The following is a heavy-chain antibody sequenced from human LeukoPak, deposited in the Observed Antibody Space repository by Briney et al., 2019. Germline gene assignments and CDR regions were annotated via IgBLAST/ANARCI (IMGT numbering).Heavy chain of an antibody. Sequence: LETLSLTCAVYGGSFSGYYWSWISHPPGKGLEWIGEINHSGSTNYNPSLKSRVTISVDTSKNQFSLKLSSVTAADTSVYFCARGPRLYYYDSSGYYYYWGQGTLVTVSS. CDR1: GGSFSGYY. D-gene: IGHD3-22*01. V-gene: IGHV4-34*01. CDR3: ARGPRLYYYDSSGYYYY. CDR2: INHSGST. J-gene: IGHJ4*02.